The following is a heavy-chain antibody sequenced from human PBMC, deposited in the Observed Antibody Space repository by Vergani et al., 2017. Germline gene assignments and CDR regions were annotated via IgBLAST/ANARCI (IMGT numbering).Heavy chain of an antibody. CDR3: ARVIQLWLGDWFDP. D-gene: IGHD5-18*01. CDR1: GYSISSSYW. CDR2: IYYSGST. J-gene: IGHJ5*02. V-gene: IGHV4-4*03. Sequence: QVQLQESGPGLVKPPGTLSLTCAFSGYSISSSYWWSLVRQPPGKGLEWIGEIYYSGSTNYNPSLKSRVTISIDKSKNQFSLKLSSVTAADTAVYYCARVIQLWLGDWFDPWGQGTLVTVSS.